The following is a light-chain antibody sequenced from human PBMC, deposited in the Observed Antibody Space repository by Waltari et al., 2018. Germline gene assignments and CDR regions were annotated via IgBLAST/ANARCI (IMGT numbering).Light chain of an antibody. J-gene: IGLJ2*01. V-gene: IGLV2-23*01. CDR3: CSYGVRVF. CDR2: EGN. CDR1: SSDIGNYNFF. Sequence: QSALTQPASVSGSPGQSITISCTGTSSDIGNYNFFVSWYQHHPGEAPKLIIYEGNVRPSGVSDRFAGSKSGNAASLTISGLQAEDEAHYYCCSYGVRVFFGGGTKLTVL.